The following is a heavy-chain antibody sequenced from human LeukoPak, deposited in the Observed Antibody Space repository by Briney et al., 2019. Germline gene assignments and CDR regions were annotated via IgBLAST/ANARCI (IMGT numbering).Heavy chain of an antibody. D-gene: IGHD6-25*01. J-gene: IGHJ6*03. CDR1: GSTFTSSF. CDR2: INPSGGST. V-gene: IGHV1-46*01. Sequence: GAPGRASCKPAGSTFTSSFIHWVPQAPGHGLEWMGIINPSGGSTNYAQKFQGRVTMTRDTSTSTVYMELSSLRSEDTAVYFCARDGTAAFYYYMDVWGKGTTVTISS. CDR3: ARDGTAAFYYYMDV.